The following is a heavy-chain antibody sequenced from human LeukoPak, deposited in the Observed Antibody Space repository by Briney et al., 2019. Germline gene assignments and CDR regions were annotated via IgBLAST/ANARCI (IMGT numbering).Heavy chain of an antibody. V-gene: IGHV5-51*01. Sequence: GESPKTSCRSSGYSFNSHWHGWVRQMPGKGVDWMAIIYAGDSGTRISPSFQGQVTISADKSISTAYLQWSSLKASDTAIYYCTRHIAAAGPDYWGQGTLVTVSS. D-gene: IGHD6-13*01. CDR2: IYAGDSGT. J-gene: IGHJ4*02. CDR3: TRHIAAAGPDY. CDR1: GYSFNSHW.